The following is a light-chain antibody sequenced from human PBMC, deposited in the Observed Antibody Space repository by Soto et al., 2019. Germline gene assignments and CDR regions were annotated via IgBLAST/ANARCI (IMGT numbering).Light chain of an antibody. CDR1: HSVSSR. CDR2: GAS. CDR3: QHYTNWPLT. J-gene: IGKJ4*01. V-gene: IGKV3-15*01. Sequence: EIVMAQSPATLSVSPGERATLSCRASHSVSSRLAWYQQKPGQAPRLLIYGASTRATGLPARFSGSGSGTEFTLTISSLQSEDFAVYYCQHYTNWPLTFGGGXKVDIK.